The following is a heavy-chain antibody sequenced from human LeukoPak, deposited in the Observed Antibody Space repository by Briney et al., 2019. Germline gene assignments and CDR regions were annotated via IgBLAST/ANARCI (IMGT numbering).Heavy chain of an antibody. V-gene: IGHV3-9*01. CDR1: GFTFDDYA. D-gene: IGHD3-22*01. CDR2: ISWNSGSI. J-gene: IGHJ4*02. Sequence: GRSLRLSCAASGFTFDDYAMHWVRQAPGKGLEWVSGISWNSGSIGYADSVKGRFTISRDNAKNPLYLQMNSLRAEDTAVYYCARDNYDSSGYFGVSGLDYWGQGTLVTVSS. CDR3: ARDNYDSSGYFGVSGLDY.